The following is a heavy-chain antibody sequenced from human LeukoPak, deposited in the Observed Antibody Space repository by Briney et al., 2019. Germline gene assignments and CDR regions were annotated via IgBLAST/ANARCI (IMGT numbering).Heavy chain of an antibody. V-gene: IGHV1-24*01. J-gene: IGHJ4*02. CDR1: GYTLTELS. CDR2: FDPEDGET. CDR3: ATGEGRGSSGWSFDY. Sequence: ASVKVSCKVSGYTLTELSMHWVRQAPGKGLEWMGGFDPEDGETIYAQKFQGRVTMTEDTSTDTAYMELSSLRSEDTAVYYCATGEGRGSSGWSFDYWGQGTLVTVSS. D-gene: IGHD6-13*01.